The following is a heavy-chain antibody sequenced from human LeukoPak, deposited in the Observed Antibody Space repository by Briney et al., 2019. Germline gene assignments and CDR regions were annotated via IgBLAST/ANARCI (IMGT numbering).Heavy chain of an antibody. CDR2: IIPIFGTA. CDR3: ASNRGRLYCGSTSCSHPYYYYMDV. J-gene: IGHJ6*03. CDR1: GGTFSSYA. V-gene: IGHV1-69*05. Sequence: ASVKVSCKASGGTFSSYAISWVRQAPGQGLEWMGGIIPIFGTANYAQKFQGRVTITTDESTSTACMELSSLRSEDTAVYYCASNRGRLYCGSTSCSHPYYYYMDVWGKGTTVTVSS. D-gene: IGHD2-2*01.